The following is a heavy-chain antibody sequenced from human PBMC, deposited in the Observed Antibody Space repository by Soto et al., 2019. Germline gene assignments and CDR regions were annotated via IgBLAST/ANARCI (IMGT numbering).Heavy chain of an antibody. CDR1: GCTFSSYA. CDR2: IIPIFGTA. Sequence: SVKVSCKASGCTFSSYAISWVRQAPGQGLEWMGGIIPIFGTANYAQKFQGRVTITADESMSTAYMELSSLRSEDTAVYYCARDDNYYDSSGYYYARDWYFDLWGRGTLVTVSS. V-gene: IGHV1-69*13. CDR3: ARDDNYYDSSGYYYARDWYFDL. D-gene: IGHD3-22*01. J-gene: IGHJ2*01.